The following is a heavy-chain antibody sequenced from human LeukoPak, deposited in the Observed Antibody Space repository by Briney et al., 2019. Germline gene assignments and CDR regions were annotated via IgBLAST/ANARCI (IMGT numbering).Heavy chain of an antibody. CDR1: GGTFISYA. CDR3: ARGYCSSTSCPFDY. V-gene: IGHV1-69*13. J-gene: IGHJ4*02. CDR2: IIPIFGTA. Sequence: GASVKVSCKASGGTFISYAISWVRQAPGQGLEWMGGIIPIFGTANYAQKFQGRVTITADESTSTAYMELSSLRSEDTAVYYCARGYCSSTSCPFDYWGQGTLVTVSS. D-gene: IGHD2-2*01.